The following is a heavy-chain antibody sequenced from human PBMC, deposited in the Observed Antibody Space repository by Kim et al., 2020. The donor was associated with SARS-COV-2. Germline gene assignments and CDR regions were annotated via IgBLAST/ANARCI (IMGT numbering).Heavy chain of an antibody. CDR2: IKPDGSDT. D-gene: IGHD3-9*01. CDR3: GRFGMTGTLDI. CDR1: GFTFRSYW. V-gene: IGHV3-7*03. Sequence: GGSLRLSCAASGFTFRSYWMSWVRQAPGKGLEWVANIKPDGSDTYYVDSVKGRFTISRDSAKNSLYLQMISLSAEDTAVYYCGRFGMTGTLDIWGQGTMVTVSS. J-gene: IGHJ3*02.